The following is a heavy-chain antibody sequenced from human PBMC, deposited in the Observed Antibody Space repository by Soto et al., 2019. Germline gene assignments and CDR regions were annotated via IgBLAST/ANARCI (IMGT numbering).Heavy chain of an antibody. J-gene: IGHJ4*02. Sequence: GSLRLSCAASGFTFSSYWMSWVRQAPGKGLEWVANIKQDGSEKYYVDSVKGRFTISRDNAKNSLYLQMNSLRAEDTAVYYCARVDRVVVPAAARFDYWGQGTLVTVSS. CDR1: GFTFSSYW. CDR3: ARVDRVVVPAAARFDY. V-gene: IGHV3-7*01. CDR2: IKQDGSEK. D-gene: IGHD2-2*01.